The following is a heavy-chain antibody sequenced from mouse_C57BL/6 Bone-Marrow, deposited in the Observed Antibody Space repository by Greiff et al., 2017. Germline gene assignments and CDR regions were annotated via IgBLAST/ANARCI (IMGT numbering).Heavy chain of an antibody. D-gene: IGHD1-1*01. V-gene: IGHV5-17*01. CDR1: GFTFSDYG. CDR3: ARPTVYYYGSSYSWYFDV. CDR2: ISSGSSTI. Sequence: EVHLVESGGGLVKPGGSLKLSCAASGFTFSDYGMHWVRQAPEKGLEWVAYISSGSSTIYYADTVKGRFTISRDKAKNTLFLQMTSLRSEDTAMYYCARPTVYYYGSSYSWYFDVWGTGTTVTVSS. J-gene: IGHJ1*03.